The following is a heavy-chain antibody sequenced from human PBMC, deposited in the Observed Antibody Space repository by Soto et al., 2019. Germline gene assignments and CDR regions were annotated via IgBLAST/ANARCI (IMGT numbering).Heavy chain of an antibody. V-gene: IGHV3-30*18. Sequence: PGGSLRLSCAASGFTFNTYGMHWVRQAPGKGLEWVAFISYDGSNEYYADSVKGRFTISRDNSKNTVFLQMNSLRGEDTAVYYCEKSLAVAAGWFDPWGQGALVTVSS. CDR3: EKSLAVAAGWFDP. CDR1: GFTFNTYG. D-gene: IGHD6-19*01. J-gene: IGHJ5*02. CDR2: ISYDGSNE.